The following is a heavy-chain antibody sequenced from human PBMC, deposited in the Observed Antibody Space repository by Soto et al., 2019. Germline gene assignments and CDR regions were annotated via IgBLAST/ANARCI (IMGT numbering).Heavy chain of an antibody. CDR2: IIPILGIA. V-gene: IGHV1-69*08. Sequence: QVQLVQSGAEVKKPGSSVKVSCKASGGTFSSYTISWVRQAPGQGLEWMGRIIPILGIANNAQKFQGRVTITADKSTITAYMELSSLTSEDTAAYYCARDGRYCSSTSCYPYFDYWGQGTLVTVSS. CDR3: ARDGRYCSSTSCYPYFDY. CDR1: GGTFSSYT. J-gene: IGHJ4*02. D-gene: IGHD2-2*01.